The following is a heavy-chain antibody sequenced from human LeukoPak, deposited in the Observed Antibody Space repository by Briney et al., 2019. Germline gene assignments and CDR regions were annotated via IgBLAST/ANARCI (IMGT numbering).Heavy chain of an antibody. Sequence: GGSLRLSCAASGFTFSSYNMNWVRQAPGKGLEWVSSISRSSSYIYYADSLKGRFTISRDNAKNSLYLQMNSLRAEDTAVYYCARTAEGDAFDIWGQGTMVTVSS. J-gene: IGHJ3*02. CDR1: GFTFSSYN. CDR3: ARTAEGDAFDI. V-gene: IGHV3-21*01. CDR2: ISRSSSYI. D-gene: IGHD6-13*01.